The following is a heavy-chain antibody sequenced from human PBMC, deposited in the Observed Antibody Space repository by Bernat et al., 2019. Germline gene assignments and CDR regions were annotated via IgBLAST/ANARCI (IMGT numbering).Heavy chain of an antibody. Sequence: VQLQQWGAGLLKPSETLSLTCAVYGGSFSGYYWSWVRQAPGKGLEWVSAISGSGGSTYYADSVKGRFTISRDNSKNTLYLQMNSLRAEDTAVYYCAKVDIVLVVYAPGSFDAFDIWGQGTMVTVSS. D-gene: IGHD2-8*02. V-gene: IGHV3-23*01. CDR3: AKVDIVLVVYAPGSFDAFDI. CDR2: ISGSGGST. J-gene: IGHJ3*02. CDR1: GGSFSGYY.